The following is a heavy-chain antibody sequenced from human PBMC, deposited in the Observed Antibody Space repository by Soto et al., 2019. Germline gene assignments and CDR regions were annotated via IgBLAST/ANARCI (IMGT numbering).Heavy chain of an antibody. CDR2: IYPGDSDT. J-gene: IGHJ5*02. D-gene: IGHD4-4*01. V-gene: IGHV5-51*01. CDR3: ARQSTVTGFDP. CDR1: GYSFTNYW. Sequence: GESLKISCKGSGYSFTNYWIGWVRHMPGKGLEWMGIIYPGDSDTRYSPSFQGQVTISADKSISTAYLQWSSRKASDTAMYYCARQSTVTGFDPWGQGTLVTVSS.